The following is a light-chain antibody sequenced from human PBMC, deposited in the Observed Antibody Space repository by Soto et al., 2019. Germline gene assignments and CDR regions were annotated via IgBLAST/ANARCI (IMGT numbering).Light chain of an antibody. Sequence: QSVLTQPASVSGSPGQSITISCTGTSNDVGGYKYVSWYQQHPGKAPKLMIYEVSNRPSGVSNRFSGSKFGNTASLTISGLQAEDEADYYCSSYTGSSTYVFGTGTKVTVL. CDR3: SSYTGSSTYV. J-gene: IGLJ1*01. V-gene: IGLV2-14*01. CDR1: SNDVGGYKY. CDR2: EVS.